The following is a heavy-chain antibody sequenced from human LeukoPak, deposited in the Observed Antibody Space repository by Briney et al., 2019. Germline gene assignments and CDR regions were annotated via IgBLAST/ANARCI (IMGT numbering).Heavy chain of an antibody. CDR2: IYYSGST. Sequence: SETLSLTCTVSGGSISSYYWSWIRQPPGKGLEWIGYIYYSGSTNYNPSLKSRVTISVDTSKNQFSLKLSSVTAADTAVYYCARTVSSGYYYYYYYGMDVWGQGTTVTVSS. CDR3: ARTVSSGYYYYYYYGMDV. D-gene: IGHD3-22*01. V-gene: IGHV4-59*08. CDR1: GGSISSYY. J-gene: IGHJ6*02.